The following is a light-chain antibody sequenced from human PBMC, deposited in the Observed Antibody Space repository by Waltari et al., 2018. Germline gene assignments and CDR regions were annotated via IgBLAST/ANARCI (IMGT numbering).Light chain of an antibody. V-gene: IGKV1-27*01. J-gene: IGKJ4*01. Sequence: DILMTQSPPSLSPSVGDRVIITCRASRGISDSLAWYQHKPGKVPELLIYDASTLQSGVPSRFSGSGSGTEFTLTISSLQPEDVATYYCQKYNSAPLTFGGGTKGQIK. CDR2: DAS. CDR3: QKYNSAPLT. CDR1: RGISDS.